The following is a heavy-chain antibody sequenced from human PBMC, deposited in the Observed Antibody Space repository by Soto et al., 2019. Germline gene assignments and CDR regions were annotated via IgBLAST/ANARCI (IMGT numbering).Heavy chain of an antibody. CDR1: GGSISSGGYY. D-gene: IGHD3-22*01. Sequence: SETLSLTCTVSGGSISSGGYYWNWIRQHPGKGLEWIGYIYYSGSTYYNPSLKSRVTISVDTSKNQFSLKLSSVTAADTAVYYCARAKNYYDSSGYAVFFDYWGQGTLVTVSS. J-gene: IGHJ4*02. V-gene: IGHV4-30-4*08. CDR3: ARAKNYYDSSGYAVFFDY. CDR2: IYYSGST.